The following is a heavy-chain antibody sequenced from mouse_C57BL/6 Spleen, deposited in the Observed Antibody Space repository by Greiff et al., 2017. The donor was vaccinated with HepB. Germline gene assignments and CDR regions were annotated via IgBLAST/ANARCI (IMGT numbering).Heavy chain of an antibody. V-gene: IGHV14-2*01. D-gene: IGHD2-4*01. CDR1: GFNIKDYY. CDR2: IDPEDGET. CDR3: AFYYDYDEGDYYAMDY. Sequence: EVQLQQSGAELVKPGASVKLSCTASGFNIKDYYMHWVKQRTEQGLEWIGRIDPEDGETKYAPKFQGKASITADTSSNTAYLQLSSLTSEDTAVYYCAFYYDYDEGDYYAMDYWGQGTSVTVSS. J-gene: IGHJ4*01.